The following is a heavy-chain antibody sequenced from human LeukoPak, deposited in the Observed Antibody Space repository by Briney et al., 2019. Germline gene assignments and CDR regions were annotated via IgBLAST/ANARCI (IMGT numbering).Heavy chain of an antibody. CDR2: IIPIFGTA. D-gene: IGHD2-2*03. J-gene: IGHJ4*02. CDR1: GGTFSSYA. V-gene: IGHV1-69*13. Sequence: SVKVSCKASGGTFSSYAISWVRQAPGQGLEWMGGIIPIFGTANYAQKFQGRVTITADESTSTAYMELSSLRSEDTAVYYCARDNGYCSSTSCYEDFDYWGQGTLVTVSS. CDR3: ARDNGYCSSTSCYEDFDY.